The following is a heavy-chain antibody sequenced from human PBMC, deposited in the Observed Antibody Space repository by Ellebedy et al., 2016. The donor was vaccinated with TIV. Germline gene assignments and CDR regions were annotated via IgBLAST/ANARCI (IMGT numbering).Heavy chain of an antibody. J-gene: IGHJ4*02. CDR1: GFTFSNYG. CDR2: ISFDGSDK. Sequence: GESLKISCAASGFTFSNYGMHWVRQAPGKGLEWVAVISFDGSDKYYADSVRGRFTISRDNSKNTLYLQLNSLRAEDTAVYYCAKGYSYGDYWGQGTLVTVSS. V-gene: IGHV3-30*18. D-gene: IGHD5-18*01. CDR3: AKGYSYGDY.